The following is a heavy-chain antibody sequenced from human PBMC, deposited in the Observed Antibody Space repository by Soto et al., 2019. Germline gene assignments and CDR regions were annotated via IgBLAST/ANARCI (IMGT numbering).Heavy chain of an antibody. V-gene: IGHV4-34*01. Sequence: SETLSLTCAVYGGSFSGYYWSWIRQPPGKGLEWIGEINHSGSTNYNPSLKSRVTISVDTSKNQFSLKLSSVTAADTAVYYCARGRMIFGVVIISYYYGMDVWGQGTTVTVPS. CDR3: ARGRMIFGVVIISYYYGMDV. D-gene: IGHD3-3*01. CDR1: GGSFSGYY. CDR2: INHSGST. J-gene: IGHJ6*02.